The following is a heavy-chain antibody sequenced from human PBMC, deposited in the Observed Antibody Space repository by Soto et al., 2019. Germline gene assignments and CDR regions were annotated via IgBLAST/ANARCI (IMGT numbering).Heavy chain of an antibody. V-gene: IGHV3-30-3*01. CDR2: ISYDGSNK. CDR1: GFSFSSHP. Sequence: QVQLVESGGGVVQPGRSLRLSCAASGFSFSSHPMHWVRQAPGKGLEWVAVISYDGSNKYYADSVKGRFTISRDNSKNTLYLQMNSLRHEDTAVYYCARDFARIVVVISTGAFDRWGQGTMVTVSS. CDR3: ARDFARIVVVISTGAFDR. J-gene: IGHJ3*02. D-gene: IGHD3-22*01.